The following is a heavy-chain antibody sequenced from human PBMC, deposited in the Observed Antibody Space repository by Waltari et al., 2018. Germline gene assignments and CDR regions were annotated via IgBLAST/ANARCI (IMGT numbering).Heavy chain of an antibody. D-gene: IGHD2-15*01. V-gene: IGHV3-48*03. CDR2: ISISGATI. J-gene: IGHJ4*02. Sequence: EVQLVESGGDLVPPGGSLRLSCAASGFPFGSYEMTWVRQAPGTGLEWLSYISISGATIYYADSVNGRFTISRDNAKNSLFLQMNSLRADDTALYYCARGLTSGPDFDYWGQGTQVTVSS. CDR1: GFPFGSYE. CDR3: ARGLTSGPDFDY.